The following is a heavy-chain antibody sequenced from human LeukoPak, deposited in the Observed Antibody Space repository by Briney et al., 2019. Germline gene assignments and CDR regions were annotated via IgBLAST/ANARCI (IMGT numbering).Heavy chain of an antibody. CDR3: GREVLGYCSGGSCLWFDP. J-gene: IGHJ5*02. CDR1: GGTFSSYA. Sequence: ASVKVSCKASGGTFSSYAISWVRQAPGQGLEWMGGIIPIFGTANYAQQFQGRVTITTDESTSTAYMELSSLGAEDTAVYYCGREVLGYCSGGSCLWFDPWGQGTLVTVSS. V-gene: IGHV1-69*05. CDR2: IIPIFGTA. D-gene: IGHD2-15*01.